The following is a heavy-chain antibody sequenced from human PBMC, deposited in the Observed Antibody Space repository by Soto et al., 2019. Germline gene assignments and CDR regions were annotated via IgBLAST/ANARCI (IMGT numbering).Heavy chain of an antibody. J-gene: IGHJ4*02. Sequence: QLQLRESGPGLVKPSETLSLTCTVSGGSINTNNFYWGWVRQPPGKGLDWIGNIYNSGTAYYIPSLKSRVTISADTSKNQFSLRLNSVTAADTAVYYCARFLVPATRHSDIDFWGQGTLVTVSS. CDR1: GGSINTNNFY. D-gene: IGHD2-21*02. CDR2: IYNSGTA. V-gene: IGHV4-39*01. CDR3: ARFLVPATRHSDIDF.